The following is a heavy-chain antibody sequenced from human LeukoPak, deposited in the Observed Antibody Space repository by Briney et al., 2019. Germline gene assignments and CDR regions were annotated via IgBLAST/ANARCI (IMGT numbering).Heavy chain of an antibody. CDR3: ARVLSHRGRPYTVFRYYFDY. D-gene: IGHD3-9*01. CDR1: GGTFSSYA. V-gene: IGHV1-8*02. J-gene: IGHJ4*02. CDR2: MNPNSGNT. Sequence: ASVTVSCKASGGTFSSYAISWVRQAPGQGLEWMGWMNPNSGNTGYAQKFQGRVTMTRNTSISTAYMELSSLRSEDTAVYYCARVLSHRGRPYTVFRYYFDYWGQGTLVTVSS.